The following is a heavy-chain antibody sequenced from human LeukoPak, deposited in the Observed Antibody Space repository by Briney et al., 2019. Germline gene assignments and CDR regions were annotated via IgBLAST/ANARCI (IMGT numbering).Heavy chain of an antibody. D-gene: IGHD3-22*01. V-gene: IGHV4-39*01. Sequence: PSETLSLTCTVSGGSISSSSYYWGWIRQPPGKGLEWIWSIYYSGSTYYNPSLKSRVTISVDTSKNQFSLKLSSVTAADTAVYYCARHTYYYDSSGYYYVPFDYWGQGTLVTVSS. CDR1: GGSISSSSYY. CDR3: ARHTYYYDSSGYYYVPFDY. J-gene: IGHJ4*02. CDR2: IYYSGST.